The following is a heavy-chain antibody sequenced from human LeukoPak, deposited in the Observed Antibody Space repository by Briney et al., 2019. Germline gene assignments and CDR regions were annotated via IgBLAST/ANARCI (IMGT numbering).Heavy chain of an antibody. CDR3: ARHQPSMRGHGFDI. CDR1: GFTVSSNY. J-gene: IGHJ3*02. CDR2: IYSGGST. Sequence: GGSLRLSCAASGFTVSSNYMSWVRQAPGKGLEWVSVIYSGGSTYYADSVKGRFTISRDNSKNTLYLQMNSLRAEDTAVYYCARHQPSMRGHGFDIWGQGTTVTVSS. V-gene: IGHV3-53*01. D-gene: IGHD2-2*01.